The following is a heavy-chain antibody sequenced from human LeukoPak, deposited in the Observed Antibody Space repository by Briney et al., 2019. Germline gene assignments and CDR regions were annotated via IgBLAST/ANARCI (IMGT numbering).Heavy chain of an antibody. Sequence: SETLSLTCTVSGGSISSDYWRWSRQPPGKGLEWIGYIYYSGSTNYNPSLKSRVTISVDTSKNQFSLKLSSVTAADTAVYYCARDPTVGARPLDYWGQGTLVTVSS. J-gene: IGHJ4*02. CDR1: GGSISSDY. CDR3: ARDPTVGARPLDY. V-gene: IGHV4-59*01. D-gene: IGHD1-26*01. CDR2: IYYSGST.